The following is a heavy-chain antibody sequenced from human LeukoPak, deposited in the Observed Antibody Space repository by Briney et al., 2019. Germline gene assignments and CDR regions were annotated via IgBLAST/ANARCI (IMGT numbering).Heavy chain of an antibody. CDR1: GFTVSSNY. CDR2: IYSGGTT. D-gene: IGHD6-19*01. V-gene: IGHV3-53*01. CDR3: ARLDSSGWYYFEY. J-gene: IGHJ4*02. Sequence: PGGSLRLSCAASGFTVSSNYMSWVRQAPGKGLEWVSIIYSGGTTYYADSVKGRFTISRDNSKNTVFLQMNSLRAEDTAVYYCARLDSSGWYYFEYWGQGTLVTVSS.